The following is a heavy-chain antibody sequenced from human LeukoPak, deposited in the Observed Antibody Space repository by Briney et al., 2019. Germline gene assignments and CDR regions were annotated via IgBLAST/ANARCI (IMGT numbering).Heavy chain of an antibody. Sequence: PGGSLRLSCAASGFTFSNAWMSWVRQAPGKGLEWVGRIKSKTDGGTTDYAAPVKGRFTISRDDSKNTLYLQMNSLKTEDTAVYSCTTCTAPTYYYGSGGALDYWGQGTLVTVSS. J-gene: IGHJ4*02. CDR3: TTCTAPTYYYGSGGALDY. CDR2: IKSKTDGGTT. D-gene: IGHD3-10*01. CDR1: GFTFSNAW. V-gene: IGHV3-15*01.